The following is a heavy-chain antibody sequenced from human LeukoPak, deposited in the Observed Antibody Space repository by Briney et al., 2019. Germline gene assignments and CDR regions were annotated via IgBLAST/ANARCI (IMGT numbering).Heavy chain of an antibody. J-gene: IGHJ4*02. CDR3: ARADDYGDHQDY. CDR1: GFTFSDYY. V-gene: IGHV3-11*01. D-gene: IGHD4-17*01. Sequence: GGSLRLSCAASGFTFSDYYMSWIRQAPGEGLEWVSYISSSGSTIYYADSVKGRFTISRDNAKNSLYLQMNSLRAEDTAVYYCARADDYGDHQDYWGQGTLVTVSS. CDR2: ISSSGSTI.